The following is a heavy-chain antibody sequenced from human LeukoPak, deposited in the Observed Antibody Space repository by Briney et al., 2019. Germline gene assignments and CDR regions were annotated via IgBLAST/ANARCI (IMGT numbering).Heavy chain of an antibody. CDR1: GGSFSGYY. V-gene: IGHV4-34*01. J-gene: IGHJ4*02. CDR3: ARHTLYGSGSYYVYYFDY. CDR2: INHSGST. D-gene: IGHD3-10*01. Sequence: SETLSLTCAVYGGSFSGYYWSWIRQPPGKGLEWIGEINHSGSTNYNPSLKSRGTISVDTSKNQFSLKLSSVTAADTAVYYCARHTLYGSGSYYVYYFDYWGQGTLVTVSS.